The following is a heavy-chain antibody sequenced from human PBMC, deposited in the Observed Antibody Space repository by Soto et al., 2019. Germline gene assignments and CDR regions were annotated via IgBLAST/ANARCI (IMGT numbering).Heavy chain of an antibody. CDR2: TWYDGSNI. CDR1: GFTFSDYG. J-gene: IGHJ6*02. V-gene: IGHV3-33*01. Sequence: QVRLVESGGGVVQPGRSLSLSCAASGFTFSDYGFHWVRQAPGKGLEWVAVTWYDGSNIKYADSVKGRFTISRDNSKNTLYLQINSLRVGDTAVYYRARDKAGAGNLLGVDGRGQGTTVTVSS. D-gene: IGHD6-19*01. CDR3: ARDKAGAGNLLGVDG.